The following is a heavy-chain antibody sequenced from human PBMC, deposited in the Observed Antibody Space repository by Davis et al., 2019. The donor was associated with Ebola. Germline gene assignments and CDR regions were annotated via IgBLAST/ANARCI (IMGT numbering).Heavy chain of an antibody. CDR3: ARDGRITIFGVVIHQYFQH. V-gene: IGHV1-46*01. CDR2: INPSGGST. D-gene: IGHD3-3*01. Sequence: AASVKVSCKASGYTFTGYYMHWVRQAPGQGLEWMGIINPSGGSTSYAQKFQGRVTMTRDTSTSTVYMELSSLRSEDTAVYYCARDGRITIFGVVIHQYFQHWGQGTLVTVSS. CDR1: GYTFTGYY. J-gene: IGHJ1*01.